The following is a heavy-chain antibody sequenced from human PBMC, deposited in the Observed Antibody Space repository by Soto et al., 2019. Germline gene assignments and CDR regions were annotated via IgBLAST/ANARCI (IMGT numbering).Heavy chain of an antibody. CDR1: GFTFDDYA. J-gene: IGHJ3*02. V-gene: IGHV3-9*01. CDR3: AKDFLVRSRSDYDFWSGLGAFDI. Sequence: EVQLVESGGGLVQPGRSLRLSCAASGFTFDDYAMHWVRQAPGKGLEWVSGISWNSGSIGYADSVKGRFTISRDNAKNSLYLQMTRLRVEDTALYYCAKDFLVRSRSDYDFWSGLGAFDIWGQGTMVTVSS. D-gene: IGHD3-3*01. CDR2: ISWNSGSI.